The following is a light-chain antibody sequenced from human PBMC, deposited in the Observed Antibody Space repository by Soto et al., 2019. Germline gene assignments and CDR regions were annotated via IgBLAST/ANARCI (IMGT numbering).Light chain of an antibody. V-gene: IGKV1-39*01. Sequence: DIQMTQSPSSLSASVGDRVTITCRASQGISTYLNWYQQKPGKAPNLLIYAASSLQSGVPSRFSGSGSGTDFTLTISSLQPEDFATYYCQQTYSTSPVTFGQGTLLEIK. CDR2: AAS. CDR3: QQTYSTSPVT. CDR1: QGISTY. J-gene: IGKJ5*01.